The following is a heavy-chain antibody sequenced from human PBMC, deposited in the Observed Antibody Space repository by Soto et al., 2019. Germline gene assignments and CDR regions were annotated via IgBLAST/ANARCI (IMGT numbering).Heavy chain of an antibody. CDR1: GYTFTSYV. Sequence: ASVKVSCKASGYTFTSYVMHWVRQAPGQRLEWMGWINAGNGNTKYSQKFQGRVTITRDTSASTAYMELSSLRSEDTAVYYCARDILSEYYDSSGYYFDYWGQGSLVTVSS. CDR3: ARDILSEYYDSSGYYFDY. D-gene: IGHD3-22*01. CDR2: INAGNGNT. V-gene: IGHV1-3*01. J-gene: IGHJ4*02.